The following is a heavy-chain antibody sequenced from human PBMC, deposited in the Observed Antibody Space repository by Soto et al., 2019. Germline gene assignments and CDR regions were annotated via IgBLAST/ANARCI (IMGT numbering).Heavy chain of an antibody. J-gene: IGHJ5*02. CDR3: VRDGMKTLRDWFDP. Sequence: LGLTCTVSGASISGFYCSWIRKSAGKGLEWIGRIYATGTTDYHPFLRSRAMMSVDTSKTQFPLWLRSVTADDTAVYYCVRDGMKTLRDWFDPWGQGISVTVSS. D-gene: IGHD1-1*01. V-gene: IGHV4-4*07. CDR1: GASISGFY. CDR2: IYATGTT.